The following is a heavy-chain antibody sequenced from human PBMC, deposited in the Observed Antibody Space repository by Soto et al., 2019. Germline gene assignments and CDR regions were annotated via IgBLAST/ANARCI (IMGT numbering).Heavy chain of an antibody. J-gene: IGHJ5*02. Sequence: QVQLQESGPGLVKPSETLSLTCTVSGGSISSYYWSWIRQPPGKGLEWIGYIYYSGSTNYNPSLKSRVTISVDTSKNQFSLKLSSVTAADTAVYYCAREGYCSGGSCYLGVDPWGQGTLVTVSS. D-gene: IGHD2-15*01. CDR2: IYYSGST. CDR1: GGSISSYY. V-gene: IGHV4-59*01. CDR3: AREGYCSGGSCYLGVDP.